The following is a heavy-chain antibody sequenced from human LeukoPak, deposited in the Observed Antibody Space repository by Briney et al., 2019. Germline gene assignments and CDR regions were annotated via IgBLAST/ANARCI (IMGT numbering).Heavy chain of an antibody. CDR3: ARGGTTVTPGLLWFDP. CDR2: IYYSGST. Sequence: KASETLSLTCSVSGGSISSHYWSWIRQPPGKGLEWIGNIYYSGSTKYNPSLKSRVTISVDTSKNQFSLKLSSVTAADTAVYYCARGGTTVTPGLLWFDPWGQGTLVTVSS. D-gene: IGHD4-17*01. CDR1: GGSISSHY. J-gene: IGHJ5*02. V-gene: IGHV4-59*11.